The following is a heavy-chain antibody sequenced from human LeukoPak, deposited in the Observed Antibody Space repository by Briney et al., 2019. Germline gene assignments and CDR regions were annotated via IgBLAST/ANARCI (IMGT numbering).Heavy chain of an antibody. CDR3: ASDKTRPGYCCSTGCYPCGFNWFGP. V-gene: IGHV4-34*01. Sequence: PSDTLSLTCAVYGGSFSGYYWSWIRQPPWKGLEWIGEINHSGSTNYNPSLKSRVTISVDTSKNQFSLKLSSVTAADTAVYYCASDKTRPGYCCSTGCYPCGFNWFGPWGQGTVVTVSS. J-gene: IGHJ5*02. D-gene: IGHD2-2*03. CDR2: INHSGST. CDR1: GGSFSGYY.